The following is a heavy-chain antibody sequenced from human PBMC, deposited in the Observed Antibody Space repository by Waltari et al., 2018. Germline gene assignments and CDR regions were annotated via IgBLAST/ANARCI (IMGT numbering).Heavy chain of an antibody. CDR2: INEDGNKK. V-gene: IGHV3-7*01. D-gene: IGHD6-19*01. CDR3: VSEYISGY. CDR1: GVTSDVW. Sequence: EAQLVESGGGLVQPGGSLRLPCAAAGVTSDVWRDWVRQAPGKGLEWVASINEDGNKKDYVDSVKGRFTISRDNAKKSLYLQMNSLRVEDTAIYYCVSEYISGYWGQGTLVTVSS. J-gene: IGHJ4*02.